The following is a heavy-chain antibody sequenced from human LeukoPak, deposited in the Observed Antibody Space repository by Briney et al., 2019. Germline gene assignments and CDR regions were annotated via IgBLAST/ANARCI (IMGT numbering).Heavy chain of an antibody. J-gene: IGHJ3*02. CDR1: GXXLTXXX. CDR2: FDPEDGET. Sequence: GXXLTXXXXHWVXXAXGXGXXXXXGFDPEDGETIYAQKFQGRVTMTEDTSTDTAYMELSSLRSEDTAVYYCARVLGLGGVRAFDIWGQGTMVTVSS. V-gene: IGHV1-24*01. CDR3: ARVLGLGGVRAFDI. D-gene: IGHD3-16*01.